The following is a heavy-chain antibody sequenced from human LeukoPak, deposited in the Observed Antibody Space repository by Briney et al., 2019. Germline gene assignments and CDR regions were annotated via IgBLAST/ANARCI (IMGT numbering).Heavy chain of an antibody. V-gene: IGHV3-23*01. CDR2: ISGGGGST. CDR3: AKGGKWDVTPFDY. Sequence: GGSLRLSCAASGFTFTSYSMNWVRQAPGKGLEWVSTISGGGGSTYYADSVKGRFTISRDNSKNTLYLQVNNLRAEDTAVYYCAKGGKWDVTPFDYWGQGTLVTVSS. CDR1: GFTFTSYS. J-gene: IGHJ4*02. D-gene: IGHD1-26*01.